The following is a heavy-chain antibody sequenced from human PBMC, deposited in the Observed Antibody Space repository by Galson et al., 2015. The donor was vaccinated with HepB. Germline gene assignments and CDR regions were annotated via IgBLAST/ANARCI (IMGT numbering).Heavy chain of an antibody. V-gene: IGHV4-59*01. CDR2: IYYSGST. CDR3: ARWTTAPPYYFDY. CDR1: GGSISSYY. Sequence: SETLSLTCTVSGGSISSYYWSWIRQPPGKGLEWIGYIYYSGSTNYNPSLKSRVTISVDTSKNQFSLKLSSVTAADTAVYYCARWTTAPPYYFDYWGQGTLVTVSS. J-gene: IGHJ4*02. D-gene: IGHD4-17*01.